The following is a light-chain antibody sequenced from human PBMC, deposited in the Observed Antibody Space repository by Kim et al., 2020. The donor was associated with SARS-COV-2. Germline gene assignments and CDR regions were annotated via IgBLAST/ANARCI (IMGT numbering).Light chain of an antibody. J-gene: IGKJ2*03. CDR2: DAS. CDR1: QSVVSNS. Sequence: IVLTQSPGALPLSPGERVTLSCRASQSVVSNSLAWYQQKPGQAPRLLIYDASKRATGIPDRFTGSGSGTDFTLTISSLMPEDFAVYYCQQYGTAFLSFGQGTKLEI. CDR3: QQYGTAFLS. V-gene: IGKV3-20*01.